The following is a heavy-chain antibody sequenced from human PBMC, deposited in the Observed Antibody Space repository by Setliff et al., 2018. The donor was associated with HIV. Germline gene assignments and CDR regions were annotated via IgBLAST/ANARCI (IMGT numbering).Heavy chain of an antibody. V-gene: IGHV4-39*07. Sequence: SETLSLTCNVSGGSISTNRDHWGWIRQPPGKGLEWIGSISYSGNTYYHPSLQSRVTISLDMSKNQFSLKVKSVTAADTAVYYCARDLSHRTPGYYYGMDVWGQGTTVTVSS. CDR1: GGSISTNRDH. D-gene: IGHD1-7*01. J-gene: IGHJ6*02. CDR2: ISYSGNT. CDR3: ARDLSHRTPGYYYGMDV.